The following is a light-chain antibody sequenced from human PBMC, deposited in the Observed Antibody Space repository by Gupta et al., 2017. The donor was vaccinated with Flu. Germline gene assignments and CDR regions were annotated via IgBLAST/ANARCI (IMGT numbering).Light chain of an antibody. CDR1: SSDVGSYNG. Sequence: SVTIACTGTSSDVGSYNGISWYQQPPGTAHKLIIFEVSDRASGVPDRLSGSQSGNTASLTIYGLQAEDEDDYYCSSYTSTHTVVFGTGTKFT. CDR2: EVS. J-gene: IGLJ1*01. V-gene: IGLV2-18*02. CDR3: SSYTSTHTVV.